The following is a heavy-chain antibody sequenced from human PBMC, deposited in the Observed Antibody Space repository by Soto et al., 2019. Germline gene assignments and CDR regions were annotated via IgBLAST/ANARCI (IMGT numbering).Heavy chain of an antibody. Sequence: ASVKVSCKASGYTFTSYAMHWLRQAPGQRLEWMGWINAGNGNTKYSQKFQGRVTITRDTSASTAYMELSSLRSEDTAVYYCARDIVATISHYYYGMDVWGQGTMVTVS. D-gene: IGHD5-12*01. CDR1: GYTFTSYA. CDR3: ARDIVATISHYYYGMDV. CDR2: INAGNGNT. V-gene: IGHV1-3*01. J-gene: IGHJ6*02.